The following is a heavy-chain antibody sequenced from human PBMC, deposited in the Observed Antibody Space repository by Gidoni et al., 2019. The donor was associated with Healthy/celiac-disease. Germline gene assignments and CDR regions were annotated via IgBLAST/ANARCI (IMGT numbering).Heavy chain of an antibody. V-gene: IGHV4-59*01. CDR3: ARGTRYCSSTSCFRYYFDY. CDR1: GGSISSYY. CDR2: IYYSGST. D-gene: IGHD2-2*01. Sequence: QVQLQESGPGLVKPSETLSLTCTVSGGSISSYYWSWIRQPPGKGLEWIGYIYYSGSTNYNPSLKSRVTISVDTSKNQFSLKLSSVTAADTAVYYCARGTRYCSSTSCFRYYFDYWGQGTLVTVSS. J-gene: IGHJ4*02.